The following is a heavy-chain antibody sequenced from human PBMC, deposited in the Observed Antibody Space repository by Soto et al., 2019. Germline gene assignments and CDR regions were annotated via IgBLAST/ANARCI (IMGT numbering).Heavy chain of an antibody. CDR2: INHSGST. CDR1: GGSFSGYY. J-gene: IGHJ5*02. V-gene: IGHV4-34*01. Sequence: QVQLQQWGAGLLKPSETLSLTCAVYGGSFSGYYWSWIRQPPGKGLEWIGEINHSGSTNYNPSLKGRVTISVDTSKNQFSLMLSSVTAADTAVYYCARERERCSSTSCYVNWFDPWGQGTLVTVSS. CDR3: ARERERCSSTSCYVNWFDP. D-gene: IGHD2-2*01.